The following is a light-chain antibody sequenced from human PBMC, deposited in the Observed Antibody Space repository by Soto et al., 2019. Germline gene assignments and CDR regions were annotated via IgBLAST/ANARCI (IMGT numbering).Light chain of an antibody. Sequence: QSALTQPASVSGSPGQSITISCTGTSSDVGSYNLVSWYQQHPGKAPKLMIYEVSKRPSGVSNRFSGSKSGNTASLTISGLQAEYEADYYCCSYAGSSTVVVFGGGTKVTVL. V-gene: IGLV2-23*02. CDR2: EVS. CDR3: CSYAGSSTVVV. J-gene: IGLJ2*01. CDR1: SSDVGSYNL.